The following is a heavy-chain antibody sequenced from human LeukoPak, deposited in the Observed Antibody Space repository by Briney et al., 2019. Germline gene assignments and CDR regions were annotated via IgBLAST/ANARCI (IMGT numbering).Heavy chain of an antibody. CDR1: GYTFTGYY. D-gene: IGHD2-2*01. CDR2: INPNSGGT. V-gene: IGHV1-2*02. CDR3: ARVRRANCSSTSCYRFDP. Sequence: GASVKVSCKASGYTFTGYYMHWVRQAPGQGLEWMGWINPNSGGTNYAQKFQGRVTMTRDTSISTAYMELSRLRSDDTAAYYCARVRRANCSSTSCYRFDPWGQGTLVTVSS. J-gene: IGHJ5*02.